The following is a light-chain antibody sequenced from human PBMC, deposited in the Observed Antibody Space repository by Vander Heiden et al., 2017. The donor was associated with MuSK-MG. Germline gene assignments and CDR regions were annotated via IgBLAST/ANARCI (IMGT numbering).Light chain of an antibody. CDR1: QGISSY. CDR2: SAS. V-gene: IGKV1-27*01. Sequence: DIQLTQSPSSLSASVGDRVTITCRVSQGISSYLNWYRQKPGKVPKLLIYSASNLKSGVQFRFSGSGAGTDFTLTSSRRQTEDVETYYTQRNCNGPFGGGTKVEIK. CDR3: QRNCNGP. J-gene: IGKJ4*01.